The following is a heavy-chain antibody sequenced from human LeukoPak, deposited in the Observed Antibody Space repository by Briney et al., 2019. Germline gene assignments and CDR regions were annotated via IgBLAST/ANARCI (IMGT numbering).Heavy chain of an antibody. CDR1: GGSFSGYY. CDR2: INHSGST. Sequence: PSETLSLTCAVYGGSFSGYYWSWIRQPPGKGLEWIGEINHSGSTNYNPSLKSRVIISVDTSKNQFSLKLSSVTAADTAVYYCARGHLDTAMVTVGRRFDPWGQGTLITVSS. J-gene: IGHJ5*02. D-gene: IGHD5-18*01. CDR3: ARGHLDTAMVTVGRRFDP. V-gene: IGHV4-34*01.